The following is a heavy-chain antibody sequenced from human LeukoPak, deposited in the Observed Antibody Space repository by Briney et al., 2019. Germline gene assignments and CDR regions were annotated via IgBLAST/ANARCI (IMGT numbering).Heavy chain of an antibody. V-gene: IGHV1-2*02. CDR2: INPNSGGT. J-gene: IGHJ5*02. CDR1: GYTFTGYY. Sequence: ASVKVSCKASGYTFTGYYMHWVRQAPGQGLEWMGWINPNSGGTNYAQKFQGRVTMTEDTSTDTAYMELSSLRSEDTAVYYCATVVDGYNYPTRFDPWGQGTLVTVSS. CDR3: ATVVDGYNYPTRFDP. D-gene: IGHD5-24*01.